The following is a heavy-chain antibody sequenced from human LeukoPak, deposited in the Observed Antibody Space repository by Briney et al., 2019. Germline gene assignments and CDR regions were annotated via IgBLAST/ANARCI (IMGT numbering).Heavy chain of an antibody. CDR1: GGTFSSYA. Sequence: SVKVSCKASGGTFSSYAISWVRQAPGQGLEWMGGIIPIFGTANYAQKFQGRVTITTDESTSTAYMELSSLRSEDTAVYYCARDRGGTMANHFDYWGQGTLVTVSS. CDR2: IIPIFGTA. CDR3: ARDRGGTMANHFDY. J-gene: IGHJ4*02. D-gene: IGHD4/OR15-4a*01. V-gene: IGHV1-69*05.